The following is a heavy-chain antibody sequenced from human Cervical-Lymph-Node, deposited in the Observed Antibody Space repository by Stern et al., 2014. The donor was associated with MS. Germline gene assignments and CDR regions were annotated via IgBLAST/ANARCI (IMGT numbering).Heavy chain of an antibody. V-gene: IGHV5-51*01. CDR1: GYSFTSYW. CDR3: ARRHCSSRRCGWFDP. Sequence: VQLVQSGAEVKKPGESLKISCKGSGYSFTSYWIGWVRQMPGKGLEWMGIINPGDSDTRYSPSFQGQVTISADKSISTAYLQWSSLKASDTAMHYCARRHCSSRRCGWFDPWGQGTLVTVSS. D-gene: IGHD2-2*01. CDR2: INPGDSDT. J-gene: IGHJ5*02.